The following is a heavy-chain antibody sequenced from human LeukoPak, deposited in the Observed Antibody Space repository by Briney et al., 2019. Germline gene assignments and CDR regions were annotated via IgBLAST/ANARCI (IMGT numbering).Heavy chain of an antibody. CDR3: ARSSGYQYYFDY. CDR1: GGSISSYY. V-gene: IGHV4-59*08. D-gene: IGHD3-22*01. CDR2: IYYSGST. J-gene: IGHJ4*02. Sequence: SSETLSLTCTVSGGSISSYYWGWIRQPPGKGLEWIGYIYYSGSTNYNPSLKSRVTISVDTSKNQFSLKLSSVTAADTAVYYCARSSGYQYYFDYWGQGTLVTVSS.